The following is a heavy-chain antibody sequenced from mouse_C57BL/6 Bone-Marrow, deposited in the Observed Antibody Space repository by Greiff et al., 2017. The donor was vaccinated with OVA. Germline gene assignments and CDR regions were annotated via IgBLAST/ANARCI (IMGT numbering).Heavy chain of an antibody. CDR2: VYPYNGGT. Sequence: VQLQQSGPVLVKPGPSVKISCKASGFTFTDYYMHWVKQSHGKSLEWIGLVYPYNGGTNYNQKFKGKATLPVDQSSSTAYMELNRLTSEDSAIYYCASGVVWLRLQFYYARDYWGQGTSVTVSS. CDR1: GFTFTDYY. J-gene: IGHJ4*01. V-gene: IGHV1-36*01. D-gene: IGHD3-2*02. CDR3: ASGVVWLRLQFYYARDY.